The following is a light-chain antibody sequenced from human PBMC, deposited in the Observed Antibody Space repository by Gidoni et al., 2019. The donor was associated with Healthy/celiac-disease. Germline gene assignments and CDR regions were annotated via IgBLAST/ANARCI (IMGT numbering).Light chain of an antibody. Sequence: EIVLTQSPGTLSLSPGERATLSCRASQSVSSSYLAWYQQKPGQAPRLLIYGASSRATGIPDRFSGSGSGTDFTLTISRLEPEDFAVYYCQQFHLLTFGGGTKVEIK. CDR1: QSVSSSY. V-gene: IGKV3-20*01. CDR3: QQFHLLT. J-gene: IGKJ4*01. CDR2: GAS.